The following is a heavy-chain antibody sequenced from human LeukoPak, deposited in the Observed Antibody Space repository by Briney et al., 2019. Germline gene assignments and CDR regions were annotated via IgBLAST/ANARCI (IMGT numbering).Heavy chain of an antibody. CDR2: FDPEDGET. Sequence: ASVKVSCKVSGYTLTELSMHWVRQAPGKGLEWMGGFDPEDGETIYAQKFQGRVTMTEDTSTDTAYMELSSLRSEDTAVYYCATDLPHQIRHIDGWLRPPNYYYGTDVWGQGTTVTVSS. D-gene: IGHD5-12*01. V-gene: IGHV1-24*01. J-gene: IGHJ6*02. CDR3: ATDLPHQIRHIDGWLRPPNYYYGTDV. CDR1: GYTLTELS.